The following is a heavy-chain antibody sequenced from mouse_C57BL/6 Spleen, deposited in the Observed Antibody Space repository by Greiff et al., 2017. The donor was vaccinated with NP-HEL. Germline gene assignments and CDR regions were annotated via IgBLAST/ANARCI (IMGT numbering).Heavy chain of an antibody. CDR3: AREGIYDGYFWCFDV. CDR2: IDPTDSDT. V-gene: IGHV1-52*01. J-gene: IGHJ1*03. D-gene: IGHD2-3*01. CDR1: GYTFTSYW. Sequence: QVQLQQPGAELVRPGSSVKLSCKASGYTFTSYWMHWVKQRPIQGLEWIGNIDPTDSDTHYNQKFKDKATLTVDKSSSTAYMQLSSLTSEDSAVYYCAREGIYDGYFWCFDVWGTGTTVTVSS.